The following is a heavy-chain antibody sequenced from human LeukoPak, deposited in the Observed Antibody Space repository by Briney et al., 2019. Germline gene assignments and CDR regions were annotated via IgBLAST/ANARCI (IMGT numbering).Heavy chain of an antibody. V-gene: IGHV3-66*01. D-gene: IGHD5-18*01. J-gene: IGHJ4*02. CDR3: ARDPGYDYGYDY. CDR2: IYSDGST. CDR1: GFTVSDNY. Sequence: GGSLRLSCAASGFTVSDNYMSWVRQAPGKGLEWVSVIYSDGSTYYADSVKGRFTISRDNSKNTLYLQMNSLRAEDKAVYYCARDPGYDYGYDYWGQGTMVTVSS.